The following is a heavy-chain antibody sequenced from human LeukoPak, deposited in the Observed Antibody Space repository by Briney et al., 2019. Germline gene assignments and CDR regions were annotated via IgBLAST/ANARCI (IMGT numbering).Heavy chain of an antibody. CDR1: GYTFTSYD. D-gene: IGHD3-3*01. V-gene: IGHV1-8*01. CDR3: ARSVSRITIFGVAGFDY. J-gene: IGHJ4*02. Sequence: ASVKVSCXASGYTFTSYDINWVRQATGQGLEWMGWMNPNSGNTGYAQKFQGRVTMTRNTSISTAYMELSSLRSEDTAVYYCARSVSRITIFGVAGFDYWGQGTLVTVSS. CDR2: MNPNSGNT.